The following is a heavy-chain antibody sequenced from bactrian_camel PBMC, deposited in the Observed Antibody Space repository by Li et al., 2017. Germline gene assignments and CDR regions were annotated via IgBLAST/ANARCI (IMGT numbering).Heavy chain of an antibody. CDR3: AVGAVGFSVQVCNYRTVFGY. Sequence: HVQLVESGGGSVQPGGSLRLSCAASVGSFYCMGWYRQIPGKEREAVAAIDDVGSTSYANSVKGRFTISRDNAKKTLDLQMNNLKPEDTAMYYCAVGAVGFSVQVCNYRTVFGYWGQGTQVTVS. D-gene: IGHD2*01. CDR1: VGSFYC. V-gene: IGHV3S53*01. CDR2: IDDVGST. J-gene: IGHJ6*01.